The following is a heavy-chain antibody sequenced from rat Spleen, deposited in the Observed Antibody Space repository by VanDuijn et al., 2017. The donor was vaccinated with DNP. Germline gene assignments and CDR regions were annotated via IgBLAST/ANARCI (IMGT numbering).Heavy chain of an antibody. J-gene: IGHJ2*01. V-gene: IGHV5-20*01. CDR1: GFTFSDYY. Sequence: EVQLVEFGGGLVQPGRSLKLSCAASGFTFSDYYMAWVRQAPKKGLEWVASISASGGSTSYRDSVKGRFTISRDNAKSILYLQMDSLRSEDTATFYCTTDFERGYWGQGVMVTVSS. CDR3: TTDFERGY. D-gene: IGHD1-11*01. CDR2: ISASGGST.